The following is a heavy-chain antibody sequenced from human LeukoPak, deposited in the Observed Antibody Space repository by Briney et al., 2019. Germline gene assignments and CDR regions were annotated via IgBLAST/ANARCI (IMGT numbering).Heavy chain of an antibody. D-gene: IGHD6-13*01. CDR1: GFTFSDYY. CDR3: AKDEEQLVAFDI. CDR2: ISSSGSTI. J-gene: IGHJ3*02. V-gene: IGHV3-11*04. Sequence: GGSLRLSCAASGFTFSDYYMSWIRQAPGKGLEWVSYISSSGSTIYYADSVKGRFTISRDNSKNTLYLQMNSLRAEDTAVYYCAKDEEQLVAFDIWGQGTMVTVSS.